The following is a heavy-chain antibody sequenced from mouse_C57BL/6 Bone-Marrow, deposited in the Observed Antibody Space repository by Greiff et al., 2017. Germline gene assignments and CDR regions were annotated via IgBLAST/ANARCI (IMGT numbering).Heavy chain of an antibody. V-gene: IGHV1-64*01. CDR1: GYTFTSYW. D-gene: IGHD4-1*01. CDR2: IHPNSGST. J-gene: IGHJ3*01. Sequence: LQESGAELVKPGASVKLSCKASGYTFTSYWMHWVKQRPGQGLEWIGMIHPNSGSTNYNEKFKSKATLTVDKSSSTAYMQLSSLTSEDSAVYYCARGLLGRAYWGQGTLVTVSA. CDR3: ARGLLGRAY.